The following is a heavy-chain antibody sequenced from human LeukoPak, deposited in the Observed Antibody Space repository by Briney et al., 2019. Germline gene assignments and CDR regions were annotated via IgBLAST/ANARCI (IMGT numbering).Heavy chain of an antibody. V-gene: IGHV4-59*01. CDR2: IYYTGST. CDR3: ARVYQSSEHYFDY. CDR1: GGSIDSYY. J-gene: IGHJ4*02. D-gene: IGHD2-2*01. Sequence: SETLSLTCTVSGGSIDSYYLSWIRQPPGKGLEWIGYIYYTGSTEYHPSLKSRVTISLDTSNNQFSLKLTSATAADTAVYYCARVYQSSEHYFDYYGPGNLVSVSS.